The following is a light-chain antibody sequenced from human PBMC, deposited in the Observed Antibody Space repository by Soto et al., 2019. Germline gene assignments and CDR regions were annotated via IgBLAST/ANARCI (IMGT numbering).Light chain of an antibody. CDR2: GAS. J-gene: IGKJ4*01. CDR3: QQYNNWPLT. V-gene: IGKV3-15*01. CDR1: QSVSSN. Sequence: EIVMTQSPATLSVSPGERATLSCRASQSVSSNLAWYQQKPGQAPRLLIYGASTRATGISARFSGSGSGTEFTLTISGLQSEDSAVYCCQQYNNWPLTFGGGTKVEIK.